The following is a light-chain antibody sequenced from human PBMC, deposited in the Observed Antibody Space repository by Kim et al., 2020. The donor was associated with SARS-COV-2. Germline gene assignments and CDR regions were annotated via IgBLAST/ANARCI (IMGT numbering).Light chain of an antibody. Sequence: ASPGERAPSSCRASKGVSSNVAWYQQKPGQAPSLLIYGASTRATDIPPRFGGSGSGTEFTLTIDILQSEDFAVYYCQQYNDWWTFGQGTKVDIK. CDR1: KGVSSN. CDR3: QQYNDWWT. CDR2: GAS. J-gene: IGKJ1*01. V-gene: IGKV3-15*01.